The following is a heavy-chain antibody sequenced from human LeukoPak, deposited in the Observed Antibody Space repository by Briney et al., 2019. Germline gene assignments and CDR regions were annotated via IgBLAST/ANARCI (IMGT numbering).Heavy chain of an antibody. V-gene: IGHV4-39*07. CDR2: IYHSGST. CDR3: ARGRMVRGGFFDY. J-gene: IGHJ4*02. D-gene: IGHD3-10*01. Sequence: SETLSLTCTVSGGSISSSSYYWGWIRQPPGKGLEWIGSIYHSGSTYYNPSLKSRVTISVDTSKNQFSLKLSSVTAADTAVYYCARGRMVRGGFFDYWGQGTLVTVSS. CDR1: GGSISSSSYY.